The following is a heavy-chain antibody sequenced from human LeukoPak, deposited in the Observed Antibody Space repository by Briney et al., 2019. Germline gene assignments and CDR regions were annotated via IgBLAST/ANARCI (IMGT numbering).Heavy chain of an antibody. CDR2: INHSGST. Sequence: SETLSLTCAVYGGSFSGYYWSWIRQPPGKGLEWIGEINHSGSTNYNPSLKSRVTISVDTSKNQFSLKLSSVTAADTAVYYCARGQPSTVTLNNWFDPWGQGTLVTVSS. CDR1: GGSFSGYY. V-gene: IGHV4-34*01. J-gene: IGHJ5*02. CDR3: ARGQPSTVTLNNWFDP. D-gene: IGHD4-17*01.